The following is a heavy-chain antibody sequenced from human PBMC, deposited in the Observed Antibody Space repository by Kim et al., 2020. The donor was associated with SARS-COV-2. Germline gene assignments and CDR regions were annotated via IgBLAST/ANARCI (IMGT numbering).Heavy chain of an antibody. Sequence: ASVKVSCKASGYTFTSYYMHWVRQAPGQGLEWMGIINPSGGSTSYAQKFQGRVTMTRDTSTSTVYMELSSLRSEDTAVYYCARGGGVGDYYYYYGMDVWGQGTTVTVSS. CDR3: ARGGGVGDYYYYYGMDV. CDR2: INPSGGST. CDR1: GYTFTSYY. D-gene: IGHD3-16*01. J-gene: IGHJ6*02. V-gene: IGHV1-46*01.